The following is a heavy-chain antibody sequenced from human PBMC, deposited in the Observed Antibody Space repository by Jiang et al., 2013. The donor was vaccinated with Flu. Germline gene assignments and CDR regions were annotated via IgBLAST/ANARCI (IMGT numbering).Heavy chain of an antibody. D-gene: IGHD2-8*01. CDR2: IYYSGST. CDR3: ARAYCTNGVCYLGSNYFDY. V-gene: IGHV4-61*01. Sequence: ETLSLTCTVSGGSVSSGSYYWSWIRQPPGKGLEWIGYIYYSGSTNYNPSLKSRVTISVDTSKNQFSLKLSSVTAADTAVYYCARAYCTNGVCYLGSNYFDYWGQGTLVTVSS. J-gene: IGHJ4*02. CDR1: GGSVSSGSYY.